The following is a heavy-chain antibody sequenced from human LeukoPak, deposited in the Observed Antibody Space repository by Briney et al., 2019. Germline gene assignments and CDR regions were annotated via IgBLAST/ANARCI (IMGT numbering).Heavy chain of an antibody. V-gene: IGHV3-30*04. CDR1: GLTFSSYA. Sequence: GGSLRLSCAASGLTFSSYAVHWVRQAPGKGLEWVAAISYDGNNKYYADSVKGRFTISRDNSKNTLYLQMNSLRAEDTAVYFCARSTRAVMAMMDVWGKGTTVTVSS. CDR2: ISYDGNNK. CDR3: ARSTRAVMAMMDV. D-gene: IGHD3-16*01. J-gene: IGHJ6*04.